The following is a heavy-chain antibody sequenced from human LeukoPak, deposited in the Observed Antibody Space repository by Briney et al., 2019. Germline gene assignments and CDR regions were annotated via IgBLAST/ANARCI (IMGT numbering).Heavy chain of an antibody. D-gene: IGHD6-19*01. V-gene: IGHV3-48*03. Sequence: WGSLRLSCAASGFTFSSYEMNWVRQAPGKGLEWVSYISSSGSTIYYADSVKGRFTISRDNAKNSLYLQMNSLRAEDTAVYYCARGRQWLVAAFDYWGQGTLVTVSS. CDR2: ISSSGSTI. J-gene: IGHJ4*02. CDR3: ARGRQWLVAAFDY. CDR1: GFTFSSYE.